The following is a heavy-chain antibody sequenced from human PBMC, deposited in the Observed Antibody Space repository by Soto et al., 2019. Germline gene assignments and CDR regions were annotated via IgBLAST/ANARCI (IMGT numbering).Heavy chain of an antibody. CDR1: GFTFSSYA. CDR2: ISGSGGST. D-gene: IGHD6-19*01. V-gene: IGHV3-23*01. Sequence: EVQLLESGGGLVQPGGSLRLSCAASGFTFSSYAMSWVRQAPGKGLEWVSAISGSGGSTYYADSVKGRFTISRDNSKNTRYLQMKRLRAEDTAVYYCAKGRVGMAVAGTAGPCQQWGQGSLVTFGS. J-gene: IGHJ1*01. CDR3: AKGRVGMAVAGTAGPCQQ.